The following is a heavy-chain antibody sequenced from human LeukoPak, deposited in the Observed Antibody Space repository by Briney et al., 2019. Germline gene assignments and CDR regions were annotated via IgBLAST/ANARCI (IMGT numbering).Heavy chain of an antibody. CDR1: GFTFSSYG. V-gene: IGHV3-30*03. CDR2: ISYDGSNK. Sequence: PGGSLRLSCAASGFTFSSYGMHWVRQAPGKGLEWVAVISYDGSNKYYADSVKGRFTISRDNSKNTLYLQMNSLRAEDTALYHCARDLYGSGALNAFDIWGQGTMVTVSS. D-gene: IGHD3-10*01. J-gene: IGHJ3*02. CDR3: ARDLYGSGALNAFDI.